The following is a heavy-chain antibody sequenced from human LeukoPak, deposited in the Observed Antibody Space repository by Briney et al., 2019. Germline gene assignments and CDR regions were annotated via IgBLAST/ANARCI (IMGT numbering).Heavy chain of an antibody. Sequence: SETLSLTCTVSGGSISSSSFYWGWIRQSPGKGLEWIGSIYYSGSTYYNPSLNSRVTISVDTSKNQFSLKLNSVTAADTAMYCCARIRAGLYHFDYWGQGALVTVSS. CDR3: ARIRAGLYHFDY. D-gene: IGHD5/OR15-5a*01. V-gene: IGHV4-39*01. CDR2: IYYSGST. CDR1: GGSISSSSFY. J-gene: IGHJ4*02.